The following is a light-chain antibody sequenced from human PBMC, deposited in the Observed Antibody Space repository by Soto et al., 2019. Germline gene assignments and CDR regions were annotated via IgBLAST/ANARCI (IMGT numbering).Light chain of an antibody. J-gene: IGLJ2*01. Sequence: QSALTQPASVSGSPGQSITISCTGTSRDVGGYNYVCWYQQHPGKAPKLMIYDVSNRPSGVSNRFSGSKSGNTASLTISGLQAEDEADYYCSSYTTSSTRVFGGGTKLTVL. V-gene: IGLV2-14*01. CDR2: DVS. CDR3: SSYTTSSTRV. CDR1: SRDVGGYNY.